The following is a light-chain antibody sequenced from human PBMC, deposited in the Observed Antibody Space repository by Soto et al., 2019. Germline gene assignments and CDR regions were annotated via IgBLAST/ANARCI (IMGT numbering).Light chain of an antibody. CDR3: QQYNSYSWT. CDR1: QSIGSW. V-gene: IGKV1-5*03. CDR2: NAS. J-gene: IGKJ1*01. Sequence: DIQMTQSPSILSASVGDRVTITCRASQSIGSWLAWYQQKPGKAPNLLIYNASSLESGVPPRFSGSGSGTEFTLTISSLQPDDFATYYCQQYNSYSWTFGQGTKVDIK.